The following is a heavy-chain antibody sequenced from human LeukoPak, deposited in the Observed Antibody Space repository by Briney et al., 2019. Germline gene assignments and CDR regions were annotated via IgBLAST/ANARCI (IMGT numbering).Heavy chain of an antibody. D-gene: IGHD6-19*01. CDR3: AKDGSIAVAGQPTPFDY. CDR2: ISGSGGST. V-gene: IGHV3-23*01. J-gene: IGHJ4*02. CDR1: GFTFSSYA. Sequence: GGSLRLSCAASGFTFSSYAMSWVRQAPGKGLEWVSAISGSGGSTYYADSVKGRFTISRDNSKNTLYLQMNSLRAEDTAVYYCAKDGSIAVAGQPTPFDYWGQGTLVTVSS.